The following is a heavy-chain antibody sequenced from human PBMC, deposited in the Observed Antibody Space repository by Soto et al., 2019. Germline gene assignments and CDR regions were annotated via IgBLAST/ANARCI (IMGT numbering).Heavy chain of an antibody. CDR3: AREDGSSYGDFGMDV. Sequence: EVQLVESGGGLVQPGGSLRLSCVASGFTFNRNWMSWVRQAPGQGLEWVANIKYDGSEKNYVDPVKGRFTISRDNAKNSMYLQMNSLRAEDTAVYYCAREDGSSYGDFGMDVWGQGTTVTVSS. J-gene: IGHJ6*02. CDR2: IKYDGSEK. V-gene: IGHV3-7*01. D-gene: IGHD5-18*01. CDR1: GFTFNRNW.